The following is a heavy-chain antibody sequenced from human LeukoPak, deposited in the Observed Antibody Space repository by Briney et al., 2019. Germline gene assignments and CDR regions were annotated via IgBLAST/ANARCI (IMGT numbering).Heavy chain of an antibody. CDR3: ARAINPRYYYYYMDV. CDR1: GYTFTSYH. J-gene: IGHJ6*03. D-gene: IGHD5-12*01. Sequence: ASVKVSCKASGYTFTSYHMHWVRQAPGQGLEWMGIINPSGGSTSYAQKFQGRVTMTRDTSTSTVYMELSSLRSEDTAVYYCARAINPRYYYYYMDVWGKGTTVTVSS. V-gene: IGHV1-46*01. CDR2: INPSGGST.